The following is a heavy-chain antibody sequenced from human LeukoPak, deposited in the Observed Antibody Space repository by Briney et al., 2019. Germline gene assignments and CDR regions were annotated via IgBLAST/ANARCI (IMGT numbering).Heavy chain of an antibody. Sequence: SETLSLTCAVYGGSFSGYYWSWIRQPPGKGLEWIGEINHSGSTNYNPSLKSRVTISVDTSKNQFSLKLSSVTAADTAVYYCARVKDPTAAAVFWFDPWGQGTLVTVSS. CDR1: GGSFSGYY. CDR3: ARVKDPTAAAVFWFDP. CDR2: INHSGST. D-gene: IGHD6-13*01. J-gene: IGHJ5*02. V-gene: IGHV4-34*01.